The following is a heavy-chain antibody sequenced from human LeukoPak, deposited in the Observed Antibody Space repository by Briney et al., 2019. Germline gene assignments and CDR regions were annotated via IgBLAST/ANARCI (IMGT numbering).Heavy chain of an antibody. D-gene: IGHD5-24*01. Sequence: GGSLRLSCAGSGFSFSSYDMGWLRQAPGKGLEWVAALSASGDYTEYADSVKGRFTISRDTSQNTLILEMNSLRAEDTAVYYCAKKPATIKYPFDNWGQGTLVTVSS. CDR1: GFSFSSYD. J-gene: IGHJ4*02. CDR2: LSASGDYT. V-gene: IGHV3-23*01. CDR3: AKKPATIKYPFDN.